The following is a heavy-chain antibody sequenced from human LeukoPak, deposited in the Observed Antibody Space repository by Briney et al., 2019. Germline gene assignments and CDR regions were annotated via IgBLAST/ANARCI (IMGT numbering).Heavy chain of an antibody. CDR2: INPSGGST. CDR3: ATHSPEWRYSGYYSYYYIDV. CDR1: GYTFTSYY. V-gene: IGHV1-46*01. J-gene: IGHJ6*03. Sequence: ASVKVSCKASGYTFTSYYMHWVRQAPGQGLEWMGIINPSGGSTIYAQKFQGRVTMTEDTSTDTAYMELSSLRSEDTAVYYCATHSPEWRYSGYYSYYYIDVWGKGTTVTVSS. D-gene: IGHD5-12*01.